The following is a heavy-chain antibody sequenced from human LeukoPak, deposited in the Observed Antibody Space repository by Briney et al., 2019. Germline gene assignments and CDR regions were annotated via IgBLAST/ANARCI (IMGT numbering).Heavy chain of an antibody. Sequence: GGSLRLSCAASGFIFTNYGMNWVRQAPGKGLEWVAVISGSGGSTYYADSVKGRFTISRDNSKNTLYLQMNSLRAEDTAVYYCAKEGGIQLWSSYYWGQGTLVTVS. V-gene: IGHV3-23*01. D-gene: IGHD5-18*01. J-gene: IGHJ4*02. CDR3: AKEGGIQLWSSYY. CDR1: GFIFTNYG. CDR2: ISGSGGST.